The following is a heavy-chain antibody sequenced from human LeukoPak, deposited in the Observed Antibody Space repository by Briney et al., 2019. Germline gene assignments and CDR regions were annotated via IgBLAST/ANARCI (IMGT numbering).Heavy chain of an antibody. J-gene: IGHJ4*02. Sequence: SETLSHTRAVYGGSFSGYYWSWIRQPPGKGLEWIGEINHSGSTNYNPSLKSRVTISVDTSKNQFSLLVTSVSAADTAIYFCATSYDAKVAPFDLLGQGILVTVSS. CDR3: ATSYDAKVAPFDL. CDR1: GGSFSGYY. V-gene: IGHV4-34*01. CDR2: INHSGST. D-gene: IGHD2-8*01.